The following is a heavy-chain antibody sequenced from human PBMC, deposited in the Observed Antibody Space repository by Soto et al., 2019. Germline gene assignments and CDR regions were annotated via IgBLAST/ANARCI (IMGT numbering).Heavy chain of an antibody. J-gene: IGHJ4*02. CDR3: ARGGVSTRTFDY. D-gene: IGHD3-3*01. CDR2: IYPSDSDT. Sequence: PGESLKISCKGSGYNFAGYWIAWVRQMPGKGLELMGIIYPSDSDTRYRPSFQGQVTISADKSISSAYLQWSSLGASDTAMYYCARGGVSTRTFDYWGQGTPVTVS. CDR1: GYNFAGYW. V-gene: IGHV5-51*01.